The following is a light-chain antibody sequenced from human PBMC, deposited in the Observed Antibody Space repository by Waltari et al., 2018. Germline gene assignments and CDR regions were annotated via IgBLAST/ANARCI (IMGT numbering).Light chain of an antibody. V-gene: IGKV3-20*01. CDR1: QSVSSSY. CDR2: GAS. CDR3: QQYRDWPRT. J-gene: IGKJ1*01. Sequence: EIVLTQSPGPLSLSPGERATLSCRASQSVSSSYLAWYQQKPGQAPRLLIYGASSRATGIPDRFSGSGSGTDFTLTISRLEPEDFAVYFCQQYRDWPRTFGHGTKVETK.